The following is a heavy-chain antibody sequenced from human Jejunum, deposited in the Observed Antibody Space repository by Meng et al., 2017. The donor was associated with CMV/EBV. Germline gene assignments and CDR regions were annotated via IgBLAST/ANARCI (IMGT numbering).Heavy chain of an antibody. Sequence: SEFTLSDHYMDWVRQAPGKGLEWVGRTRNKANSYTTEYAASVKGRFTISRDDSKNSLYLQMNSLKTEDTAVYYCAGYGYPNWFDPWGQGTLVTVSS. CDR1: EFTLSDHY. D-gene: IGHD5-18*01. CDR2: TRNKANSYTT. CDR3: AGYGYPNWFDP. J-gene: IGHJ5*02. V-gene: IGHV3-72*01.